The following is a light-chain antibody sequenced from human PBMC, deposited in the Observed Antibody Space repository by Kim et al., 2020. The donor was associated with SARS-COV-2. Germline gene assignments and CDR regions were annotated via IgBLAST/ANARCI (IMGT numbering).Light chain of an antibody. Sequence: SVSPGERATLSCRASQSVSSNLAWYQQKPGQAPRLLIYGASTRATGIPARFSGSGSGIEFTLTISSLQSEDFAVYYCQQYNNWWTFGQGTKVEIK. CDR3: QQYNNWWT. V-gene: IGKV3-15*01. CDR1: QSVSSN. CDR2: GAS. J-gene: IGKJ1*01.